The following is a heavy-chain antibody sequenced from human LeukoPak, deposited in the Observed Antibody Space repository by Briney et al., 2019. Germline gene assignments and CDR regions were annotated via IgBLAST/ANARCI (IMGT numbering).Heavy chain of an antibody. J-gene: IGHJ5*02. CDR2: INPNSGNT. D-gene: IGHD3-22*01. V-gene: IGHV1-8*03. CDR1: GYTFTGYY. CDR3: ARSLAYYYDSSGP. Sequence: ASVKVSCKASGYTFTGYYVHGVRQAPGQGLEWMGRINPNSGNTGYAQKFQGRVTITRNTSISTAYTELSSLRSEDTAVYYCARSLAYYYDSSGPWGQGTLVTFSS.